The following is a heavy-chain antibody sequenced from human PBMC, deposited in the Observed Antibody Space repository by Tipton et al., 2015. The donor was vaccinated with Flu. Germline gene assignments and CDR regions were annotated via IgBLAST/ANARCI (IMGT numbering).Heavy chain of an antibody. CDR1: GYTFTNYG. D-gene: IGHD1-26*01. J-gene: IGHJ4*02. CDR3: ARLIVGAVAH. Sequence: QLVQSGAEVKKPGASVMVSCKASGYTFTNYGVIWVRQAPGQGLEWMAWISTYNNNTKYVQKFQDRVTVTTDASTSTAYMELRSLRSDDTAVYYCARLIVGAVAHWGQGTLVTVSS. CDR2: ISTYNNNT. V-gene: IGHV1-18*01.